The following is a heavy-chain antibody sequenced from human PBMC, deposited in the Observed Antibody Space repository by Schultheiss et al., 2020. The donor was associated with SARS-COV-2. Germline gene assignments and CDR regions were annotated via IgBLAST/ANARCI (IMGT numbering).Heavy chain of an antibody. CDR2: IYYSGST. D-gene: IGHD4-17*01. V-gene: IGHV4-59*01. J-gene: IGHJ6*02. Sequence: GSLRLSCTVSGGSISSYYWSWIRQPAGKGLEWIGYIYYSGSTNYNPSLKSRVTISVDTSKNQFSLKLSSVTAADTAVYYCARDLFYGDYPPGGYYGMDVWGQGTTVTVSS. CDR1: GGSISSYY. CDR3: ARDLFYGDYPPGGYYGMDV.